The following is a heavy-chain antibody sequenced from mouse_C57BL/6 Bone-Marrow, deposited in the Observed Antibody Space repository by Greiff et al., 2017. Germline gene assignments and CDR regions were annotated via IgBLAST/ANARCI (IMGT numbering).Heavy chain of an antibody. V-gene: IGHV14-4*01. CDR2: IDPENGDT. CDR1: GFNIKDDY. CDR3: TTRQLSWYFDV. Sequence: EVKLLESGAELVRPGASVKLSCTASGFNIKDDYMHWVKQRPEQGLEWIGWIDPENGDTEYASKFQGKATITADTSSNTAYLQLSSLTSEDTAVYYCTTRQLSWYFDVWGTGTTVTVSS. D-gene: IGHD3-2*01. J-gene: IGHJ1*03.